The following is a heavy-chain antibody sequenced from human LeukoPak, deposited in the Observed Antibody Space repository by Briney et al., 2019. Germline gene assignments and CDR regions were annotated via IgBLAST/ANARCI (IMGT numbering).Heavy chain of an antibody. CDR1: GGSISSSSYY. CDR3: ASLWFGRAPDHSPP. D-gene: IGHD3-10*01. CDR2: IYYSGST. J-gene: IGHJ5*02. Sequence: KASEILSLTCTVSGGSISSSSYYWGWIRQPPGKGLEWIGRIYYSGSTYYRPSINSRVTISVDPSKNQFSLKLSSVAAADTAVYYCASLWFGRAPDHSPPWGQGTLVTVSS. V-gene: IGHV4-39*01.